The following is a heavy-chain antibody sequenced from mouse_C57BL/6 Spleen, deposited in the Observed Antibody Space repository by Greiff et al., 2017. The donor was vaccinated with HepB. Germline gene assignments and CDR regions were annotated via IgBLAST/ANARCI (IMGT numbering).Heavy chain of an antibody. CDR3: ARVYSNYGGYFDY. V-gene: IGHV1-55*01. J-gene: IGHJ2*01. CDR2: IYPGSGST. CDR1: GYTFTSYW. Sequence: VQLQQPGAELVKPGASVKMSCKASGYTFTSYWITWVKQRPGQGLEWIGDIYPGSGSTNYNEKFKSKATLTVDTSSSTAYMQLSSLTSEDSAVYYCARVYSNYGGYFDYWGQGTTLTVSS. D-gene: IGHD2-5*01.